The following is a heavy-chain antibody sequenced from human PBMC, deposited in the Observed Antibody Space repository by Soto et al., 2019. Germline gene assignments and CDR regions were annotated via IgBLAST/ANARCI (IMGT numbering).Heavy chain of an antibody. CDR1: GGSISSSNW. J-gene: IGHJ5*02. Sequence: QVQLQESGPGLVKPSGTLSLTCAVSGGSISSSNWWSWVRQPPGKGLEWIGEIYHSGSTNYNPSLKSRVTISVDKSKNQFSLKLSSETAADTAVYYCARVERAVAGQNWFDPWGQGTLVTVSS. D-gene: IGHD6-19*01. CDR2: IYHSGST. CDR3: ARVERAVAGQNWFDP. V-gene: IGHV4-4*02.